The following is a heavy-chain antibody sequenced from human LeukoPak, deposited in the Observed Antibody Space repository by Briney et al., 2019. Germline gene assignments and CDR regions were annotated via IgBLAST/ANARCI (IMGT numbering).Heavy chain of an antibody. V-gene: IGHV1-18*01. CDR3: AREPNYVDTATRGLFDY. D-gene: IGHD5-18*01. Sequence: ASAKVSCKASGYTFTSYGISWVRQAPGQGLEWMGWISAYNGNTNYAQKLQGRVTMTTDTSTSTAYMELRSLRSDDTAVYYCAREPNYVDTATRGLFDYWGQGTLVTVSS. J-gene: IGHJ4*02. CDR1: GYTFTSYG. CDR2: ISAYNGNT.